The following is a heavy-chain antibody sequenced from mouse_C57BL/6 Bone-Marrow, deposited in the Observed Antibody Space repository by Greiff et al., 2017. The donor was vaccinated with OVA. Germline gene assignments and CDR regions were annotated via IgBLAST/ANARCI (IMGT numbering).Heavy chain of an antibody. CDR3: ERREDQRRRTGGAY. V-gene: IGHV1-62-2*01. CDR2: FYPGSGSI. J-gene: IGHJ3*01. D-gene: IGHD4-1*01. Sequence: VQLQQSGAELVKPGASVKLSCKASGYTFTEYTIHWVKQRSGQGLEWIGWFYPGSGSIKYNEKFKDKATLTADNSSSSAYMELSRLTSVDSAVSVCERREDQRRRTGGAYWGQGTLVTVSA. CDR1: GYTFTEYT.